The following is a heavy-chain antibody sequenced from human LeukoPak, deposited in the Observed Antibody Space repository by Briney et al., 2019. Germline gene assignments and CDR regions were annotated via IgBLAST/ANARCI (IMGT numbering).Heavy chain of an antibody. V-gene: IGHV3-30*18. CDR2: ISYDGSNK. Sequence: GGSLRLSCAASGFTFSSYGMHWVRQAPGKGLEWVAVISYDGSNKYYADSVKGRFTISRDNSKNTLYLQMNSLRAEDTAVYYCAKNRVVGAARRGTDYYYGMDVWGQGTTVTVSS. J-gene: IGHJ6*02. CDR3: AKNRVVGAARRGTDYYYGMDV. CDR1: GFTFSSYG. D-gene: IGHD1-26*01.